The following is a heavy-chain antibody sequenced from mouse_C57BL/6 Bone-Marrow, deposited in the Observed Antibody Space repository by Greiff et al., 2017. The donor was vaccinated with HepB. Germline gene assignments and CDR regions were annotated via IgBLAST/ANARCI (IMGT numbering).Heavy chain of an antibody. D-gene: IGHD2-3*01. J-gene: IGHJ1*03. CDR1: GYTFTSYG. CDR2: IYPRSGNT. Sequence: VQLEQSGAELARPGASVKLSCKASGYTFTSYGISWVKQRTGQGLEWIGEIYPRSGNTYYNEKFKGKATLTADKSSSTAYMELRSLTSEDSAVYFCARPYDYGYFDVWGTGTTVTVSS. CDR3: ARPYDYGYFDV. V-gene: IGHV1-81*01.